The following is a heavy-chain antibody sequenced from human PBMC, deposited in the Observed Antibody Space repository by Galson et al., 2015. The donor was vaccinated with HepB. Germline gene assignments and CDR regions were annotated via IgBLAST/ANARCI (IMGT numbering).Heavy chain of an antibody. CDR1: GFTFSSYW. D-gene: IGHD2-15*01. J-gene: IGHJ4*02. CDR3: AREGRVVAALYYFDY. Sequence: SLRLSCAASGFTFSSYWMSWVRQAPGKGLEWVANIKQDGSEKYYVDSVKGRFTISRDNAKNSLYLQMNSLRAEDTAVYYCAREGRVVAALYYFDYWGQGTLVTVSS. V-gene: IGHV3-7*03. CDR2: IKQDGSEK.